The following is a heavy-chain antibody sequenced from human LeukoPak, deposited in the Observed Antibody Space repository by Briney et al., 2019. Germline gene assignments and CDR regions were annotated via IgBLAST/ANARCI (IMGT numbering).Heavy chain of an antibody. CDR1: GFTFSSYW. J-gene: IGHJ4*02. CDR2: INTDGSST. Sequence: GGSLRLSCAASGFTFSSYWMHWVRQAPGKGLVWVSRINTDGSSTSYADSVKGRFTISRDNAKNTLYLQMNSLRAEDTAVYYCARDSTNSSGWYVSDYWGQGTLVTVSS. CDR3: ARDSTNSSGWYVSDY. D-gene: IGHD6-19*01. V-gene: IGHV3-74*01.